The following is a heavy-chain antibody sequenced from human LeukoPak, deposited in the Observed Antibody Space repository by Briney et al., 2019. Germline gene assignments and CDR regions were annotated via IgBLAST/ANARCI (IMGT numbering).Heavy chain of an antibody. CDR2: INHSGST. J-gene: IGHJ4*02. CDR3: AKAREGNSVDR. Sequence: SETLSHTCTVSGGSISSYYWSWIRQPPGKGLEWIGEINHSGSTNYNPSLKSRVTISVDTSKNQFSLKLSSVTAADTAVYYCAKAREGNSVDRWGQGTLVTVSS. CDR1: GGSISSYY. D-gene: IGHD4-23*01. V-gene: IGHV4-34*01.